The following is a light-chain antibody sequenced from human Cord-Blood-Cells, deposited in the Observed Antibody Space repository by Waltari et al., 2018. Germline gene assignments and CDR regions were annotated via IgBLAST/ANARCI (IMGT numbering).Light chain of an antibody. J-gene: IGKJ4*01. Sequence: DIQMTQSPSSLSASVGDRVIITCRASQSISSYLNWYQQKPGKAPKLLIYAASSLQSGVPSRFSGSGSGTEFTLTISSLQPEDFATYYCQQSYSTPLTFGGGTKVEIK. CDR3: QQSYSTPLT. CDR1: QSISSY. CDR2: AAS. V-gene: IGKV1-39*01.